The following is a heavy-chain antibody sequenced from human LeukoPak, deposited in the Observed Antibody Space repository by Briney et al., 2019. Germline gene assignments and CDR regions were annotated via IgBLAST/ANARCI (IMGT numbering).Heavy chain of an antibody. Sequence: GGSLRLSCAASGFTFSSYEMNWVRQAPGKGLEWVSYISSSGSTIYYADSVKGRFTISRDNAKNSLYLQMNSLRAEDTAVYYCARGIAAAALFDYWGQGTLVAVSS. CDR1: GFTFSSYE. CDR3: ARGIAAAALFDY. J-gene: IGHJ4*02. D-gene: IGHD6-13*01. V-gene: IGHV3-48*03. CDR2: ISSSGSTI.